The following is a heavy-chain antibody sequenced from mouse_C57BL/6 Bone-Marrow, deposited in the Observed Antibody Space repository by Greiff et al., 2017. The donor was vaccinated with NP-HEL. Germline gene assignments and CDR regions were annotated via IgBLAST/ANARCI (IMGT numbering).Heavy chain of an antibody. Sequence: QVQLKESGAELVRPGTSVKMSCKASGYTFTNYWIGWAKQRPGHGLEWIGDIYPGGGYTNYNEKFKGKATLTADKSSSTAYMQFSSLTSEDSAIYYCARRDYGSSYSYWGQGTTLTVSS. D-gene: IGHD1-1*01. CDR2: IYPGGGYT. V-gene: IGHV1-63*01. CDR1: GYTFTNYW. J-gene: IGHJ2*01. CDR3: ARRDYGSSYSY.